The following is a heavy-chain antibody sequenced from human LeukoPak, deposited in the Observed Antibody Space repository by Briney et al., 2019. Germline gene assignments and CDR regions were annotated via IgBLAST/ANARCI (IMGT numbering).Heavy chain of an antibody. Sequence: PGGSLRLSCAASGFTFSSYGMHWVRQAPGKGLEWVAVISYDGSNKYYADSVKGRFTISRDNSKNTLYLQMNSLRAEDTAVYYCAKAPNSRDTTLDCWGQGTLVTVSS. J-gene: IGHJ4*02. D-gene: IGHD1-14*01. V-gene: IGHV3-30*18. CDR3: AKAPNSRDTTLDC. CDR1: GFTFSSYG. CDR2: ISYDGSNK.